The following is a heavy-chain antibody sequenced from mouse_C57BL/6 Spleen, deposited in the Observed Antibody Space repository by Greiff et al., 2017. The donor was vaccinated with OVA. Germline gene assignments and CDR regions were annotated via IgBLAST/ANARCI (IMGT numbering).Heavy chain of an antibody. D-gene: IGHD1-1*01. V-gene: IGHV1-52*01. J-gene: IGHJ2*01. CDR2: IDPSDSET. Sequence: QVQLQQPGAELGRPGSAVKLAGKAAGYTGTSYGRQGGKKRHIQGLEWSGNIDPSDSETHYNQKFKDKATLTVDKSSSTAYMQLSSLTSEDSAVYYCARGYYGSSPLDYWGQGTTLTVSS. CDR1: GYTGTSYG. CDR3: ARGYYGSSPLDY.